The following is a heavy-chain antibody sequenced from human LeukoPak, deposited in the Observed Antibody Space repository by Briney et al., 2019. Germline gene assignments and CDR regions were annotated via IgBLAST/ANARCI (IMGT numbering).Heavy chain of an antibody. D-gene: IGHD3-22*01. CDR2: ISSSSSYI. V-gene: IGHV3-21*01. CDR3: ARLQEDSSGYPDY. Sequence: PGGSLRLSCAASGFTFSNAWMSWVRQAPGKGLEWVSSISSSSSYIYYADSVKGRFTISRDNAKNSLYLQMNSLRAEDTAVYYCARLQEDSSGYPDYWGQGTLVTVSS. CDR1: GFTFSNAW. J-gene: IGHJ4*02.